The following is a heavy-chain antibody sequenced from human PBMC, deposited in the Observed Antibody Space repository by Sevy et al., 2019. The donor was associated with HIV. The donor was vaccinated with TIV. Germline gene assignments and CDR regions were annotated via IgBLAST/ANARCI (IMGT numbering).Heavy chain of an antibody. Sequence: SETLSLTCVVSDGSIRNLYWSWIRQPPGKRLEFIGWIHYTGNTYYNPSLSCPVSMSVDMSRNQFSLKLHSLTAADTAVYYCARHPYHPHYPMVLWGPGTLVTDSS. CDR3: ARHPYHPHYPMVL. J-gene: IGHJ4*02. D-gene: IGHD1-26*01. CDR1: DGSIRNLY. CDR2: IHYTGNT. V-gene: IGHV4-59*08.